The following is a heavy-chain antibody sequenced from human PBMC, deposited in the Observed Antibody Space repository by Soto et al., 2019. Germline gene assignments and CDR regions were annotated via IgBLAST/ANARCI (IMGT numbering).Heavy chain of an antibody. CDR1: GYTFTSYY. CDR3: ARGLWMNKRSEGVRGVIPYNWFDP. V-gene: IGHV1-46*03. CDR2: INPSGGST. J-gene: IGHJ5*02. D-gene: IGHD3-10*01. Sequence: GESLKISCKGSGYTFTSYYMHWVRQAPGQGLEWMGIINPSGGSTSYAQKFQGRVTMTRDTSTSTVYMELSSLRSEDTAVYYCARGLWMNKRSEGVRGVIPYNWFDPWGQGTLVTVSS.